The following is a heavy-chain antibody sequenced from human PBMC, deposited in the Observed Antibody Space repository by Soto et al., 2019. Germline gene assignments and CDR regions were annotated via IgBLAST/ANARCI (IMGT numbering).Heavy chain of an antibody. Sequence: DVQLVETGGGVVPPGGSLRLSCAASGLTFNRYWMHWVRHAPGKGLVWVSHINTDGSNTNYADSVKGRFTISRDNAKSTLFLQMNSLRDEDAAVYYCARGLYDSGSFYFDFWGQGTLVTVSS. V-gene: IGHV3-74*01. CDR2: INTDGSNT. J-gene: IGHJ4*02. CDR1: GLTFNRYW. CDR3: ARGLYDSGSFYFDF. D-gene: IGHD3-10*01.